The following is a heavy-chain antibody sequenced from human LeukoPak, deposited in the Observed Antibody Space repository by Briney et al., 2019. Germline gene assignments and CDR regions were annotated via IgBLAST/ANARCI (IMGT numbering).Heavy chain of an antibody. CDR3: ARVGSSTTLDAFDI. CDR1: GGSISSGDYY. Sequence: PSQTLSLTCTVSGGSISSGDYYWSWIRQPPGKDLEWIGYIYYSGSTYYNPSLKSRVTISVDTSKNQFSLKLSSVTAADTAVYYCARVGSSTTLDAFDIWGQGTMVTVSS. J-gene: IGHJ3*02. V-gene: IGHV4-30-4*08. D-gene: IGHD2-2*01. CDR2: IYYSGST.